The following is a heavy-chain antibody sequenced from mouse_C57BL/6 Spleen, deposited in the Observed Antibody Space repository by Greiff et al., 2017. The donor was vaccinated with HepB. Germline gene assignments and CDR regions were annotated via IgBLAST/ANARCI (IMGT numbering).Heavy chain of an antibody. CDR3: ARGDYDPLFAY. J-gene: IGHJ3*01. V-gene: IGHV1-69*01. Sequence: QVQLQQPGAELVMPGASVKLSCKASGYTFTSYWMHWVKQRPGQGLEWIGEIDPSDSYTNYNQKFKGKSTLTVDKSSSTAYMQLSSLTSEDSAVYYCARGDYDPLFAYWGRGTLVTVSA. CDR1: GYTFTSYW. D-gene: IGHD2-4*01. CDR2: IDPSDSYT.